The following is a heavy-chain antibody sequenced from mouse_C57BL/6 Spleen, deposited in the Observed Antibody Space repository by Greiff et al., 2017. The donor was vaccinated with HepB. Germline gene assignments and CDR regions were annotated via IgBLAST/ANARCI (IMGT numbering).Heavy chain of an antibody. Sequence: QVQLQQPGAELVKPGASVKLSCKASGYTFTSYWMQWVKQRPGQGLEWIGEIDPSDSYTNYNQKFKGKATLTVDTSSSTAYMQLNSLTSEDSAVYYCARSPYYYGAAWFAYWGQGTLVTVSA. CDR1: GYTFTSYW. D-gene: IGHD1-1*01. J-gene: IGHJ3*01. CDR2: IDPSDSYT. CDR3: ARSPYYYGAAWFAY. V-gene: IGHV1-50*01.